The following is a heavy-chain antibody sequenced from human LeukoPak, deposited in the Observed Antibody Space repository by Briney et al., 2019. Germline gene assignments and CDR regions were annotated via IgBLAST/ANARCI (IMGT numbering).Heavy chain of an antibody. CDR2: ISSSSSTI. CDR3: ASLGYCSSTSCYSHWFDP. V-gene: IGHV3-48*01. J-gene: IGHJ5*02. Sequence: PGGSLRLSCAVSGFTFSSYSMNWVRQAPGKGLEWVSYISSSSSTIYYADSVKGRFTISRDNAKNSLYLQINSLRAEDTAVYYCASLGYCSSTSCYSHWFDPWGQGTLVTVSS. CDR1: GFTFSSYS. D-gene: IGHD2-2*01.